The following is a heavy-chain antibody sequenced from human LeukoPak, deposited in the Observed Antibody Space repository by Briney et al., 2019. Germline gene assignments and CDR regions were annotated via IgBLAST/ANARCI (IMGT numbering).Heavy chain of an antibody. CDR2: INPNSGDT. Sequence: ASVKVSCKASGYTFTGYYLHWVRQAPGQGLEWMGRINPNSGDTNYAQKFQGRVTMTRDTSISTAYMDLSRLRSDDTAFYYCARGVRITIFGVADYWGQGTLVTVSS. D-gene: IGHD3-3*01. V-gene: IGHV1-2*02. CDR3: ARGVRITIFGVADY. J-gene: IGHJ4*02. CDR1: GYTFTGYY.